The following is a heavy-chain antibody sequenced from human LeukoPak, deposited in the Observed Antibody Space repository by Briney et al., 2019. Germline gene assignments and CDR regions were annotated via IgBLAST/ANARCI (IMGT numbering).Heavy chain of an antibody. J-gene: IGHJ5*02. Sequence: SETLSLTCTVSGYSVSSGYYWGWIRQPPGKGLEWIGSMYHSGDTYSNPSLKSRVTISVDTSKNQLSLRLSSVTAADTAVYCCARSKAHLSTSWYGNWFDPWGQGTLVTVSS. V-gene: IGHV4-38-2*02. CDR1: GYSVSSGYY. D-gene: IGHD2-2*01. CDR2: MYHSGDT. CDR3: ARSKAHLSTSWYGNWFDP.